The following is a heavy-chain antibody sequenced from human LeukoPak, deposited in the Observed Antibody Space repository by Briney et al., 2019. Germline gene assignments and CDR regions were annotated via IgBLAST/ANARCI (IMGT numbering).Heavy chain of an antibody. Sequence: GRSLRLSCAASGFTFDDYGMSWVRQAPGKGLEWVSGINWNGGSTGYADSVKGRFTLSRDNAKNSLYLQMNSLRAEDTALYYCARERNSGWGTAFDPWGQGTLVTVSS. CDR2: INWNGGST. CDR3: ARERNSGWGTAFDP. J-gene: IGHJ5*02. V-gene: IGHV3-20*04. D-gene: IGHD6-19*01. CDR1: GFTFDDYG.